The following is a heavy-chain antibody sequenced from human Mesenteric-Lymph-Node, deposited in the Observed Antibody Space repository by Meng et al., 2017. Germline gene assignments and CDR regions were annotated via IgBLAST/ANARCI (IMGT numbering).Heavy chain of an antibody. CDR1: GFTFSSYW. J-gene: IGHJ3*02. CDR2: MNQDGSEK. V-gene: IGHV3-7*01. D-gene: IGHD1-26*01. Sequence: GESLKISCAASGFTFSSYWMSWVRQAPGKGLEWVANMNQDGSEKYYVDSVKGRFTISRDNAKNSLYLQMNSLRAEDTAVYYCARASGSYYGGGAFDIWGQGTMVTVSS. CDR3: ARASGSYYGGGAFDI.